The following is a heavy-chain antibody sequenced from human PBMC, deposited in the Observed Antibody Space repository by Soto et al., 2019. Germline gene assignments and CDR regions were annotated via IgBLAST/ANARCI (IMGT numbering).Heavy chain of an antibody. Sequence: QVQLVESGGGVVQPGGSLRLSCAASAFTFSSYGMHWVRQTPGKGLEWVAIISYDGSNKYYADSVKGRFTISRDNSKNTLYLQKNSLRAEDTAVYYCAKGYSSSWYDAFDIWGQGTMVTVSS. J-gene: IGHJ3*02. CDR1: AFTFSSYG. V-gene: IGHV3-30*18. CDR3: AKGYSSSWYDAFDI. D-gene: IGHD6-13*01. CDR2: ISYDGSNK.